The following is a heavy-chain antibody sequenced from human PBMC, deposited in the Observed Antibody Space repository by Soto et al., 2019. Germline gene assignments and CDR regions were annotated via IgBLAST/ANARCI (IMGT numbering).Heavy chain of an antibody. D-gene: IGHD2-15*01. J-gene: IGHJ6*02. CDR2: IIPIFGTA. V-gene: IGHV1-69*12. CDR3: ARGTPDLGGMDV. Sequence: QGQLVQSGAEVKKPGSSVKVSCKASGGTFSSYAISWVRQAPGQGLEWMGGIIPIFGTANYAQKFKGRVTITADESTNTGYMDLSSLISDDTDVYYHARGTPDLGGMDVWGQGTTVTVSS. CDR1: GGTFSSYA.